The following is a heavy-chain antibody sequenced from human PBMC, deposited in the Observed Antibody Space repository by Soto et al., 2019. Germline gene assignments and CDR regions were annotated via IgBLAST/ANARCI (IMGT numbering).Heavy chain of an antibody. V-gene: IGHV4-34*01. D-gene: IGHD3-9*01. CDR3: ARESHDILTGPRWVWYFEL. J-gene: IGHJ2*01. Sequence: QVQLQQWGAGPLRPLETLSLTCGVSGGSFSGYYWAWIRQSPGKGLGLIGEINDRGSINYNPSLKSRVSISVDTSKKHYSLDLRSVTAADSAVYYCARESHDILTGPRWVWYFELWGRGALVTVSS. CDR1: GGSFSGYY. CDR2: INDRGSI.